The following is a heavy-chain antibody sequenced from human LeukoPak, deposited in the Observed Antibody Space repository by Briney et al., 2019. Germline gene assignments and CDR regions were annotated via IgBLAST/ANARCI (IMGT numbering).Heavy chain of an antibody. Sequence: ESGPTLVNPTQTLTLTCTFSGFSLSTSGVGGGWIRQHPGKALEWLALIYWNDDKRYSPSLKSRLTITKDTSKNQVVLTMTTMDPVDKATYYCTHRNVTTSIWDYWGQGTLVTVSS. CDR2: IYWNDDK. V-gene: IGHV2-5*01. CDR1: GFSLSTSGVG. CDR3: THRNVTTSIWDY. D-gene: IGHD4-17*01. J-gene: IGHJ4*02.